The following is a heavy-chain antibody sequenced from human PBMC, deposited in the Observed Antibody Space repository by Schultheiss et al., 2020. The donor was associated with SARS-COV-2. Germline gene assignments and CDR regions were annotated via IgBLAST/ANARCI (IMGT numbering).Heavy chain of an antibody. V-gene: IGHV3-23*01. CDR2: ISGSGHTT. CDR1: GFTFSSYA. Sequence: GGSLRLSCAASGFTFSSYAMHWVRQAPGKGLEWVSAISGSGHTTYSADSVKGRFTISRDNSKNTLYLQMNSLRAEDTAVYYCARYGLNGWGDPYYYYGMDVWGQGTTVTVSS. CDR3: ARYGLNGWGDPYYYYGMDV. D-gene: IGHD2-21*02. J-gene: IGHJ6*02.